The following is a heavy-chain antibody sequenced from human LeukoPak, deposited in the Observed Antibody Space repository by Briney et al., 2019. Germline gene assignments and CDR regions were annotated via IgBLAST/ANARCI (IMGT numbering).Heavy chain of an antibody. D-gene: IGHD3-10*01. CDR2: IYSSGST. Sequence: SETLSLTCTVSGGSISSYYWSWIRQPPGKGLEWIGSIYSSGSTYYNPSLKSRVTISVDTSKNQFSLKLSSVTAADTAVYYCARDGRHFYGSGSFFSFDDWGQGTLVTVSS. V-gene: IGHV4-59*12. CDR3: ARDGRHFYGSGSFFSFDD. CDR1: GGSISSYY. J-gene: IGHJ4*02.